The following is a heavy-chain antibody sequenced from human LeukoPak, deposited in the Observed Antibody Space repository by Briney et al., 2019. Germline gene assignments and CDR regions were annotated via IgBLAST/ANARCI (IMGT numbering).Heavy chain of an antibody. D-gene: IGHD6-25*01. CDR2: IFWDDDK. V-gene: IGHV2-5*02. CDR1: GFSVRTSGVG. Sequence: SGPTLVKPTQTLTLTCSLSGFSVRTSGVGMGWIRQPPGKALEWLALIFWDDDKRYSPSLKSRLTITKDTSKNQVVLTVTNMGPVDTSTYYCAHTISGVGSFDYWGQGTLVTVSS. CDR3: AHTISGVGSFDY. J-gene: IGHJ4*02.